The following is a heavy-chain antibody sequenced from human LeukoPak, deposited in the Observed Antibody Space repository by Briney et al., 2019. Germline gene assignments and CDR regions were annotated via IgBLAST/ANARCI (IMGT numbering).Heavy chain of an antibody. CDR3: ARERLSFTYYYGSGSYYTGSNWFDP. Sequence: PSETLSLTCAVYGGSFSGYYWSWIRQPPGKGLEWIGEINHSGSTNYNPFLKSRVTISVDTSKNQFSLKLSSVTAADTAVYYCARERLSFTYYYGSGSYYTGSNWFDPWGQGTLVTVSS. V-gene: IGHV4-34*01. D-gene: IGHD3-10*01. CDR1: GGSFSGYY. J-gene: IGHJ5*02. CDR2: INHSGST.